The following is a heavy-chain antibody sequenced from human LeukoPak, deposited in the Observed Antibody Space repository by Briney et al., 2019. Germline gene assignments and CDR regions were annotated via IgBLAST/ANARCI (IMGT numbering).Heavy chain of an antibody. CDR1: GYTFTSYD. V-gene: IGHV1-8*01. Sequence: ASVKVSCKASGYTFTSYDINWVRQATGQGLEWMGWMNPNSGNTGYAQKFQGRVTMTRNTSISTAYMELSSLRSEVTAVYYCAPGLYGDYDYGMDVWGQGTTVTVSS. CDR3: APGLYGDYDYGMDV. J-gene: IGHJ6*02. D-gene: IGHD4-17*01. CDR2: MNPNSGNT.